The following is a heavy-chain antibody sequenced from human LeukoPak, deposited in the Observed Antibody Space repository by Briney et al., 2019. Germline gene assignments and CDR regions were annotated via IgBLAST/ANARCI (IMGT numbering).Heavy chain of an antibody. CDR2: ISSTGSNI. CDR3: ARAGATIFTPFDY. Sequence: GGSLRLSCAASGFIFSTYSMDWVRQAPGKGLEWVSSISSTGSNIDYADSVRGRFTISRDNAKNSLYLQIHTLRPEDTAVYYCARAGATIFTPFDYWGQGTPVTVSS. CDR1: GFIFSTYS. J-gene: IGHJ4*02. V-gene: IGHV3-21*01. D-gene: IGHD3-3*01.